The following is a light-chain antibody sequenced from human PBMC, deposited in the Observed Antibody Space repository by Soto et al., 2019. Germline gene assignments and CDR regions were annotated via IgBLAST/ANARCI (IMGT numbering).Light chain of an antibody. CDR2: DVS. CDR3: SSYTSRSSKVV. CDR1: SSDVGSYDY. Sequence: QSVLTQPASVSGSPGQSITISCTGTSSDVGSYDYVSWYQQDPGKAPKLLIYDVSHRPSGVSNRFSGSKSGNTASLTISGLQAEDEADYYCSSYTSRSSKVVFGGGTKLTVL. V-gene: IGLV2-14*01. J-gene: IGLJ2*01.